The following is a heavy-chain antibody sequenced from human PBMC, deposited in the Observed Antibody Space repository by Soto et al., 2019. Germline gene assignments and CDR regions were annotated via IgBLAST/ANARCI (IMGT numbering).Heavy chain of an antibody. CDR2: ISAYNGNT. Sequence: QVQLVQSGAEVKKPGASVKVSCKASGYTFTSYGISWVRQAPGQGLEWMGWISAYNGNTNYAQKLQGRVTMTTDTSTSTAYMELRSLRSDDTAVYYCAREDIPGHDYYDSSGYYYDDAFDIWGQGTMVTVSS. V-gene: IGHV1-18*01. CDR1: GYTFTSYG. J-gene: IGHJ3*02. D-gene: IGHD3-22*01. CDR3: AREDIPGHDYYDSSGYYYDDAFDI.